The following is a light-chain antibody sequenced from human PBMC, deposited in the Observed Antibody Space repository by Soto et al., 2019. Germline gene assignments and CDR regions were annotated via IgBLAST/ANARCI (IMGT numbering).Light chain of an antibody. Sequence: QSALTQPASGSGSPGQSITISCTGTSSDVGSYNLVSWYPQHPGKAPKLMIYEGSKRPSGVSNRFSGSKSGNTASLTISGLQAEDEADYYCCSYAGSSTVVFGGGTKVTVL. J-gene: IGLJ2*01. V-gene: IGLV2-23*01. CDR2: EGS. CDR1: SSDVGSYNL. CDR3: CSYAGSSTVV.